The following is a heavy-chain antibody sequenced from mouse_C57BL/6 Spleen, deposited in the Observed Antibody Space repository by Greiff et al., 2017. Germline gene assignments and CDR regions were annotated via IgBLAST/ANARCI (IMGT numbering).Heavy chain of an antibody. V-gene: IGHV1-19*01. Sequence: VQLQQSGAELARPGASVKLSCKASGYTFTDYYMNWVKQSHGKSLEWIGVINPYNGGTSYNQKFKGKATLTVDKSSSTAYMELNSLTSEDSAVYDCARDKAYDDDFDYWGQGTTLTVSS. D-gene: IGHD2-12*01. CDR3: ARDKAYDDDFDY. CDR1: GYTFTDYY. CDR2: INPYNGGT. J-gene: IGHJ2*01.